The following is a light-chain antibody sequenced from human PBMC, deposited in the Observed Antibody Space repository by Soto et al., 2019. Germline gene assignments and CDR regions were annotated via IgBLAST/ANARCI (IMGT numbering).Light chain of an antibody. J-gene: IGKJ2*01. CDR1: QTISSY. Sequence: EIVMTQSPATLSVSPGERATLSCRASQTISSYVAWYQQKPGQPPRLLIYTTSNRVTGVPARFSGSGSGTEFTLTISSLQSEDFAVYYCQQCKSWPYTFGQGTKLEIK. CDR3: QQCKSWPYT. V-gene: IGKV3-15*01. CDR2: TTS.